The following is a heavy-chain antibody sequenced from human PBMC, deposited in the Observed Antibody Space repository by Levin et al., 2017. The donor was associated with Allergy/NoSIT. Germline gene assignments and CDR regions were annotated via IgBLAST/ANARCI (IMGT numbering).Heavy chain of an antibody. V-gene: IGHV3-48*04. CDR1: GFTLSSYS. D-gene: IGHD7-27*01. CDR2: ISSSSQTI. Sequence: QLGESLKISCVSSGFTLSSYSMSWVRQTPGKGLEWLAYISSSSQTIYYADSVRGRFSISRDNTKNSTYLHMDSLRADDTAVYYCARGQELWNPFDHWGQGALVTVSS. CDR3: ARGQELWNPFDH. J-gene: IGHJ4*02.